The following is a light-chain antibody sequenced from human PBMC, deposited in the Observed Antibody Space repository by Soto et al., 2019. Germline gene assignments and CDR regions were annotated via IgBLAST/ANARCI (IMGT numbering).Light chain of an antibody. V-gene: IGKV1-39*01. CDR1: QSITTY. CDR2: AAS. J-gene: IGKJ1*01. Sequence: IPMAPSPPPLSSSIGDRNTLTCRASQSITTYLNWYQQKPGKAPNLLIYAASSLQGGVPSRFSGSGSGTDFTLTISSLQPEDFATYYCQQTYSTAWTFGQGTKVDIK. CDR3: QQTYSTAWT.